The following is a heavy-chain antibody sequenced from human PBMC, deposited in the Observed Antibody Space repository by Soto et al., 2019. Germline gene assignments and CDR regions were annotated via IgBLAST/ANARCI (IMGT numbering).Heavy chain of an antibody. J-gene: IGHJ6*02. V-gene: IGHV1-69*12. CDR2: IIPIFGTA. Sequence: QVQLVQSGAEVKKPGSSLKVSCKASGGTFSSYAINWVRQAPGQGLEWMGGIIPIFGTANYAQKFQGRVTITADESTSTAYMELSSLRSEDTAVYCYALSIVADHLYYYYYGMDVWGQGTTVTVSS. CDR3: ALSIVADHLYYYYYGMDV. CDR1: GGTFSSYA. D-gene: IGHD5-12*01.